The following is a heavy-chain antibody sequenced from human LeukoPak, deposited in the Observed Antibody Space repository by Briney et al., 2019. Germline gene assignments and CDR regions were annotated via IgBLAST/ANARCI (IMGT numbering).Heavy chain of an antibody. CDR1: GFTFSSYS. CDR2: IKSKADGGTT. CDR3: STTYYYDSSEGY. D-gene: IGHD3-22*01. V-gene: IGHV3-15*07. J-gene: IGHJ4*02. Sequence: PGGSLRLSCAASGFTFSSYSMNWVRQAPGKGLEWVGRIKSKADGGTTDYAAPVKGRFTISRDDSKNTLYLQMNSLKTEDTAVYYCSTTYYYDSSEGYWGQGALVTVSS.